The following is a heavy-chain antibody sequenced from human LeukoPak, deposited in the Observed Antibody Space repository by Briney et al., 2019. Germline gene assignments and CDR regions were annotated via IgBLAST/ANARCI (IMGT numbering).Heavy chain of an antibody. V-gene: IGHV4-59*08. CDR2: IHYTGGA. CDR1: GSISPYY. J-gene: IGHJ6*02. CDR3: TRHAQTYYYGMDV. Sequence: SETLSLTCTGGSISPYYWSWIRQSPGQGREGSAQIHYTGGATYNPSLKSRVTISVYTSNNHLTLRLSSVTAADTAVYYCTRHAQTYYYGMDVWGQGTTVTVSS.